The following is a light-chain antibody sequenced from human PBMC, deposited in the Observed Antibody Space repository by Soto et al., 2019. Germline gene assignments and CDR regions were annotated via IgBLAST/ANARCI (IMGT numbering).Light chain of an antibody. CDR1: QSVLYSSNNKNY. V-gene: IGKV4-1*01. CDR3: QQYDSTPLT. J-gene: IGKJ4*01. CDR2: WAS. Sequence: DIVLTQSPDSLAVSLGERATINCKSSQSVLYSSNNKNYLAWYQQKPGQPPKLLIYWASTRESGVPDRFSGRGYGTDFTLTISSLQAEDVAVYYCQQYDSTPLTFGGGTKVEIK.